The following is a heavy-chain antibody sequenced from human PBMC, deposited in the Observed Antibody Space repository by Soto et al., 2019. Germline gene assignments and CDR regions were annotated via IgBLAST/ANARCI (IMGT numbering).Heavy chain of an antibody. CDR3: ARGIKNAVSWRWFDP. J-gene: IGHJ5*02. Sequence: ASVKVSCKASGYTFTSYDINWVRQATGQGLEYLGWMNPNSGNTGYVQKFQGRVTMTRDTSISTAYMELSSLRSEDTAVYYCARGIKNAVSWRWFDPWGQGRLVTV. CDR1: GYTFTSYD. CDR2: MNPNSGNT. D-gene: IGHD1-1*01. V-gene: IGHV1-8*01.